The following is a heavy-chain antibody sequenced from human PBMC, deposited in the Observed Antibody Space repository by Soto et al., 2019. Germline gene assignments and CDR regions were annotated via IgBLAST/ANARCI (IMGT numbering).Heavy chain of an antibody. CDR1: GFTFSNAW. V-gene: IGHV3-15*01. J-gene: IGHJ4*02. CDR3: TTDLVDDIYGYSDY. D-gene: IGHD3-9*01. CDR2: IKSKTDGGTT. Sequence: PGGSLRLSCAASGFTFSNAWMSWVRQAPGKGLECVGRIKSKTDGGTTDYAAPVKGRFTISRDDSKNTLYLQMNSLKTEDTAVYYCTTDLVDDIYGYSDYWGQGTLVTVSS.